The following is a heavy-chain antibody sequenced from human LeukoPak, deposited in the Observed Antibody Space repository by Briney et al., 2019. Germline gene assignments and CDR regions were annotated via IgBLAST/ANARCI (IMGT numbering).Heavy chain of an antibody. D-gene: IGHD6-6*01. Sequence: SETLSLTCTVSGGSISSYYWSWIRQPPGKGLEWIGYISYSGSTNYNPSLKSRVTMSVDTSKNQFSLKLSSVTAADTAVYYCARPRTEYSSSSRFDYWGQGTLVTVSS. CDR2: ISYSGST. CDR1: GGSISSYY. V-gene: IGHV4-59*08. J-gene: IGHJ4*02. CDR3: ARPRTEYSSSSRFDY.